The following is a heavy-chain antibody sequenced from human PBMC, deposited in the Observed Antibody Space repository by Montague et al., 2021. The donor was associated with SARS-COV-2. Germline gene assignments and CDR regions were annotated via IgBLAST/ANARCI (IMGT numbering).Heavy chain of an antibody. V-gene: IGHV4-34*01. D-gene: IGHD2-2*01. CDR2: VNQSGTT. Sequence: SETLSLTCAISGGSFSNYYWSWIRQPPGKGLEWIGEVNQSGTTIYNPSVKSGVTISEDTSKNQFYLRLNSVTAADTAVYYCAGRRRPVVVPGAGPAGRAFDIWGQGTMVTVSS. CDR3: AGRRRPVVVPGAGPAGRAFDI. CDR1: GGSFSNYY. J-gene: IGHJ3*02.